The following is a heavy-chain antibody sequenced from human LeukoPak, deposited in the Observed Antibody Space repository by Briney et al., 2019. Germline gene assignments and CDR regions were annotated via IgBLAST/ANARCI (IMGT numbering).Heavy chain of an antibody. V-gene: IGHV4-59*01. CDR3: ARDGTDYDILSASARYYLDY. CDR1: GGSISGYY. CDR2: VYNSGNS. D-gene: IGHD3-9*01. Sequence: SETLSLTCSVSGGSISGYYWSWIRQAPGKGLEWIAYVYNSGNSNYNPSLQSRVTISIDTSKNHFSLKLRSVTAADTAVCYCARDGTDYDILSASARYYLDYWGQGTLVTVSS. J-gene: IGHJ4*02.